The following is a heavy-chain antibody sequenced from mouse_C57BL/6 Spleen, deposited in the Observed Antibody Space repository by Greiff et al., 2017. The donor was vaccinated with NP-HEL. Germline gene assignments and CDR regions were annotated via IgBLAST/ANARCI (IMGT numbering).Heavy chain of an antibody. J-gene: IGHJ3*01. CDR1: GYTFTSYW. CDR2: IYPSDSET. V-gene: IGHV1-61*01. Sequence: VQLQQSGAELVRPGSSVKLSCKASGYTFTSYWMDWVKQRPGQGLEWIGNIYPSDSETHYNQKFKDKATLTVDKSSSTAYMQLSSLTSEDSAVYYCARRSYYGSSYGAYWGQGTLVTVSA. CDR3: ARRSYYGSSYGAY. D-gene: IGHD1-1*01.